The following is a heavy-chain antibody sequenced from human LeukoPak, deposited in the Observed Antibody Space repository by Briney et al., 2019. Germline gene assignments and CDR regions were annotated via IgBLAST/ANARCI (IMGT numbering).Heavy chain of an antibody. D-gene: IGHD3-10*01. CDR1: GFTVSSNY. J-gene: IGHJ4*02. CDR3: AKDMRVRGVIIPFDY. CDR2: IYSGGST. Sequence: GGSLRLSCAASGFTVSSNYMSWVRQAPGKGLEWVSVIYSGGSTYYADSVKGRFTISRDNSKNTLYLQMNSPRAEDTAVYYCAKDMRVRGVIIPFDYWGQGTLVTVSS. V-gene: IGHV3-66*01.